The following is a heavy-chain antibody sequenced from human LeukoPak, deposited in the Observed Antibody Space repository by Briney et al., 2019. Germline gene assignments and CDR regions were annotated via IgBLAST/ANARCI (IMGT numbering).Heavy chain of an antibody. J-gene: IGHJ4*02. CDR1: GGSISSYY. D-gene: IGHD5-18*01. V-gene: IGHV4-59*01. CDR2: IYYSGST. CDR3: ARVDTAMVTDY. Sequence: NSSETLSLTCTVSGGSISSYYWSWIRQPPGKGLEWIGYIYYSGSTNYNPSLKSRVTISVDTSKNQFSLKLSSVTAADTAVYYCARVDTAMVTDYWGQGTLVTVSS.